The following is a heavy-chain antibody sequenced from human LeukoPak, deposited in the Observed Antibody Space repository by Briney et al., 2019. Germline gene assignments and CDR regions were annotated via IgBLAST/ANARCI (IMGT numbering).Heavy chain of an antibody. CDR1: GGTFSSYA. J-gene: IGHJ4*02. CDR3: ARENGYSYGLIDY. D-gene: IGHD5-18*01. CDR2: IIPIFGTA. V-gene: IGHV1-69*13. Sequence: ASVKVSCKASGGTFSSYAISWVRQAPGQGLEWMGGIIPIFGTANYAQKFQGRVTITADESTSTAYMELSSLRSEDTAVYYCARENGYSYGLIDYWGQGTLVTVSS.